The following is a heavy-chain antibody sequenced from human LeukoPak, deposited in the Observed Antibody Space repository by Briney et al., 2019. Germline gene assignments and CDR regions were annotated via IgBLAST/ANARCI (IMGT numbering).Heavy chain of an antibody. D-gene: IGHD6-6*01. J-gene: IGHJ5*01. V-gene: IGHV1-24*01. CDR3: ARRGRSSSLDVPWFDS. CDR2: FDPEDGES. Sequence: ASVKVSCKASGYTFTGYYMHWVRQAPGKGLEWMGGFDPEDGESIYAQKFQGRVTMTEDTSTDTAYMELISLRSEDTAVYYCARRGRSSSLDVPWFDSWGRGTLVTVSS. CDR1: GYTFTGYY.